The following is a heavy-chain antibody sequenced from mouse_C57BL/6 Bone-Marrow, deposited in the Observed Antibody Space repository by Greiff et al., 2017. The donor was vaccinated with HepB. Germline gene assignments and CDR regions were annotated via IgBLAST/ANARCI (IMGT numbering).Heavy chain of an antibody. V-gene: IGHV1-61*01. J-gene: IGHJ3*01. D-gene: IGHD2-4*01. Sequence: VQLQQPGAELVRPGSSVKLSCKASGYTFTSYWMDWVKQRPGQGLEWIGNIYPSDSETHYNQKFKDKATLTVDKSSSTAYMQLSSLTSEDSAVYYCARSCGIYYDPFAYWGQGTLVTVSA. CDR2: IYPSDSET. CDR3: ARSCGIYYDPFAY. CDR1: GYTFTSYW.